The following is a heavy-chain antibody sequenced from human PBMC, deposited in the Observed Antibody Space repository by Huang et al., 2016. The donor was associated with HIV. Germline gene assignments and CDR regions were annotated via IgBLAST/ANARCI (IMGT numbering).Heavy chain of an antibody. V-gene: IGHV1-46*03. D-gene: IGHD6-13*01. CDR3: AREGITPSGTEVSGFDF. Sequence: QVQLVQSGVEVKKPGASVTISCKASGFSILIYYIHWVRQAPGQGLEWMGIVNPSGGGADYAQKCKGRVTMTRDTSTRTLYMELSSLRSEDTAVYYCAREGITPSGTEVSGFDFWGQGTPVSVSS. CDR2: VNPSGGGA. J-gene: IGHJ5*01. CDR1: GFSILIYY.